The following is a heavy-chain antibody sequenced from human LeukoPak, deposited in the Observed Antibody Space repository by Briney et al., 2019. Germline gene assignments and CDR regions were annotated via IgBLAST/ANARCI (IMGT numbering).Heavy chain of an antibody. CDR2: SGGST. CDR1: GFTFSSYA. D-gene: IGHD3-22*01. V-gene: IGHV3-23*01. Sequence: GGSLRLSCAASGFTFSSYAMSWVRQAPGEGLEWVSTSGGSTYYADSVKGRFTISRDNSKNTLYLQMESLRAEDTAVYYCAKYVWDSSAYDGFGIWGQGTMVTVSS. J-gene: IGHJ3*02. CDR3: AKYVWDSSAYDGFGI.